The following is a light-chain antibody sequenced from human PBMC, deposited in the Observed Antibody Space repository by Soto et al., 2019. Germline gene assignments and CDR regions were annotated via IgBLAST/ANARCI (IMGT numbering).Light chain of an antibody. V-gene: IGKV3D-15*01. CDR1: QSVNIN. J-gene: IGKJ4*01. CDR2: GAS. Sequence: EIVMTQSPVTLSASPGERVTLSCRASQSVNINLAWYQQGQGQAPRVLIYGASNRASGIPDKFSGSGSGTDFTLTISRLEHDDFAVYFCQQYKDWPPLSFGGGTRVEIK. CDR3: QQYKDWPPLS.